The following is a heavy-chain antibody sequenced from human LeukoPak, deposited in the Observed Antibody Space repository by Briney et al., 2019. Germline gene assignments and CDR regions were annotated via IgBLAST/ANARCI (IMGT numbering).Heavy chain of an antibody. CDR2: ISQDVSHK. CDR1: GFTFSSYW. V-gene: IGHV3-7*01. J-gene: IGHJ4*02. Sequence: GGSLRLSCAASGFTFSSYWMSWVRQAPGKGLQSVAYISQDVSHKYYVDSVKGRFTISRDNAKNSLHLEMNSLRAEDTALYYCAKVGYNGWNFENWGQGTLVTVSS. D-gene: IGHD5-12*01. CDR3: AKVGYNGWNFEN.